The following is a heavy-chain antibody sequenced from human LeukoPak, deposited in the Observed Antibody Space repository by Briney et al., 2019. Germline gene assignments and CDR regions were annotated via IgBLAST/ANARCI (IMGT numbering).Heavy chain of an antibody. CDR2: IRYDGSNK. D-gene: IGHD3-3*01. V-gene: IGHV3-30*02. J-gene: IGHJ5*02. Sequence: PGGSLRLSCAASGFTFSSYGMHWVRQAPGKGLEWVAFIRYDGSNKYYADSVKGRFTISRDNSKNTLYLQMNSLRAEDTAVYYCARGGLRFLEWPRWFDPWGQGTLVTVSS. CDR3: ARGGLRFLEWPRWFDP. CDR1: GFTFSSYG.